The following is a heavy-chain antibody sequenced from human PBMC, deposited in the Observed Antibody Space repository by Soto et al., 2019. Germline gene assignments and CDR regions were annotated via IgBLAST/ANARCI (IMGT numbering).Heavy chain of an antibody. CDR1: GGSISGGVGGLYY. CDR3: AREVIPLTTDWYFDL. Sequence: QLQLRESGPGLVKPSETLSLTCTVSGGSISGGVGGLYYWSWIRQPPGKGLEWIGYIYDSGSTYYNPSLKSRVTISVYKSKNPLSLRLSSVTAADTAVYYCAREVIPLTTDWYFDLWGRGTLVTVSS. J-gene: IGHJ2*01. D-gene: IGHD4-17*01. CDR2: IYDSGST. V-gene: IGHV4-30-4*01.